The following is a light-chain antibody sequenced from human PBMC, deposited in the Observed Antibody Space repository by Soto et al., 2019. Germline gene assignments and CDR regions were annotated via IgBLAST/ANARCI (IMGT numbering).Light chain of an antibody. CDR3: HQYNFWPS. CDR1: QTVSSN. V-gene: IGKV3-15*01. Sequence: EIVMTQSPATLTVSPGXRVTLSCRASQTVSSNLAWYQQKPGQSPRLLISGTSTRATGIPARFSGSGSGTEFTLTISSLQSEDFAVYYCHQYNFWPSFGQGTKVDIK. CDR2: GTS. J-gene: IGKJ1*01.